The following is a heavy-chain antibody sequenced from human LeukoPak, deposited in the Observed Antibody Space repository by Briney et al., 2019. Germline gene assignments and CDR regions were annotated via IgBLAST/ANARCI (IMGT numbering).Heavy chain of an antibody. CDR2: ISGSGGST. D-gene: IGHD2-2*01. V-gene: IGHV3-23*01. J-gene: IGHJ4*02. CDR1: GFTFSSYA. Sequence: PGGSLRLSCAASGFTFSSYAMSWVRQAPGKGLEWVSAISGSGGSTYYADSVKGRFTISRDNSKNTLYLQMNSLRAEDTAVYYCGGAPGVPAAGATFDYWGQGTLVTVPS. CDR3: GGAPGVPAAGATFDY.